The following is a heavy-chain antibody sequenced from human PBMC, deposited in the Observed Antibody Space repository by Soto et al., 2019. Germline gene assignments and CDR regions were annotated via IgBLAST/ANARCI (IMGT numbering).Heavy chain of an antibody. J-gene: IGHJ4*02. Sequence: QVQLVQSGAEVKKPGSSVKVSCKASGGTFSSYAISWVRQAPGQGLEWMGGIIPIFGTANYAQKFQGRVTITADESTSTAYMELSSLRSGDTAVYYCAGNVLRYFGWLSISPYFWGQGTLVTVSS. CDR2: IIPIFGTA. V-gene: IGHV1-69*01. CDR1: GGTFSSYA. D-gene: IGHD3-9*01. CDR3: AGNVLRYFGWLSISPYF.